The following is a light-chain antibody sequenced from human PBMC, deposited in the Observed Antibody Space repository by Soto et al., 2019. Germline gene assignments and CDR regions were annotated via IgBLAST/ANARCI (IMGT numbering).Light chain of an antibody. V-gene: IGLV2-14*03. CDR3: SSYTRSTTWL. Sequence: QSALTQPASVSGSPVQAITISCTGSISDIGAYNYVSWYQQHPGKAPKLMIYDVINRPSGVAFRFSGSKSGNTASLTISGLQAEDEGDYFCSSYTRSTTWLFGGGTKLTVL. CDR1: ISDIGAYNY. J-gene: IGLJ3*02. CDR2: DVI.